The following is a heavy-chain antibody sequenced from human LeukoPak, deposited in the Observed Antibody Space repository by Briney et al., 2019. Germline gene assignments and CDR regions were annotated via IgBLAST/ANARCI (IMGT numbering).Heavy chain of an antibody. V-gene: IGHV3-48*03. Sequence: GGSLRLSCAASGFTFSSYEMNWVRQAPGKGLEWVSYISSSGSTIYYADSVKGRFTISRDNAKNSLYLQMNSLRAEDTAVYYCVRSWNSRPRDADYWGQGALVTVSS. J-gene: IGHJ4*02. D-gene: IGHD1-7*01. CDR1: GFTFSSYE. CDR2: ISSSGSTI. CDR3: VRSWNSRPRDADY.